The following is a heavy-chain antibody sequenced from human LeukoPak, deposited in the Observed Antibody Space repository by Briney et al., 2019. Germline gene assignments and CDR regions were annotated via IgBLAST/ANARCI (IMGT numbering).Heavy chain of an antibody. CDR3: ARGPNTARVY. J-gene: IGHJ4*02. V-gene: IGHV4-34*01. D-gene: IGHD5-18*01. CDR2: INHSGST. CDR1: GGSFSSYY. Sequence: SETQSLTCAVYGGSFSSYYWSWIRQPPGKGLEWIGEINHSGSTNYNPSLKSRVTISVDTSKNQFSLKLSSVTAADTAVYYCARGPNTARVYWGQGTLVTVSS.